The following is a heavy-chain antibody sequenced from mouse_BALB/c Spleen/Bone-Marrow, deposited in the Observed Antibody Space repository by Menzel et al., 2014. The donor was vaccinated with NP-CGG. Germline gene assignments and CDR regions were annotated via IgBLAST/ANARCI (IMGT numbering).Heavy chain of an antibody. D-gene: IGHD2-1*01. Sequence: VQLQESGPGLVAPSQSLSITCTVSGFSLKNYGVHWVRQPPGKGLEWLGVIGTGGGTNYNSALMSRLSINKDNSKSQVFLKMNSLQTDDTAMYYCARDRAYGNWYFDVWGAGTPVTVSS. V-gene: IGHV2-9*02. CDR1: GFSLKNYG. CDR2: IGTGGGT. CDR3: ARDRAYGNWYFDV. J-gene: IGHJ1*01.